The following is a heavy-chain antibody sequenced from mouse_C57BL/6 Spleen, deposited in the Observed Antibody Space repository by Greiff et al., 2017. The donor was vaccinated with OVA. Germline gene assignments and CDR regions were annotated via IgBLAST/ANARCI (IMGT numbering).Heavy chain of an antibody. D-gene: IGHD2-10*01. CDR2: IDPSDSET. V-gene: IGHV1-52*01. CDR1: GYTFTSYW. CDR3: ARGTPTMVFDY. Sequence: QVQLQQPGAELVRPGSSVKLSCKASGYTFTSYWMHWVKQRPIQGLEWIGNIDPSDSETHYNQKFKDKATLTVDKSSSTAYMQLSSLTSEDSAVYYWARGTPTMVFDYWGQGTTLTVSS. J-gene: IGHJ2*01.